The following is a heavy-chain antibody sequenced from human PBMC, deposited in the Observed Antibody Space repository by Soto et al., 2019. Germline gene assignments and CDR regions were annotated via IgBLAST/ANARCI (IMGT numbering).Heavy chain of an antibody. CDR3: ARDGPYYYASRMDV. CDR1: GIPVSSNY. V-gene: IGHV3-53*04. Sequence: EVQLVESGGGLVQPGGSLRLSCVASGIPVSSNYMTWVRQAPGKGLEWVSVLQSGGDTYYANSVKGRFTISRHDSTNTLFLQMNSLTAEDTPVYYCARDGPYYYASRMDVWGQGTTVTVSS. CDR2: LQSGGDT. D-gene: IGHD3-10*01. J-gene: IGHJ6*02.